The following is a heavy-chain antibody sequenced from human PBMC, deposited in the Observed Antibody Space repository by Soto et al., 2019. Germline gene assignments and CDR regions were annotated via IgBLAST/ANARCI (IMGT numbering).Heavy chain of an antibody. CDR1: GFSFGSYA. CDR2: TGGSGGHT. V-gene: IGHV3-23*01. CDR3: AKGGPTVIYFDH. Sequence: EVQLLESGGGLVQPGGSLRLYCAASGFSFGSYAMSWVRQAPGKGLEWVSSTGGSGGHTHYAESVQGRFIISRDDSKKTLSLEMNSLTVDDTAVYFCAKGGPTVIYFDHWGQGRLVSVSS. D-gene: IGHD4-17*01. J-gene: IGHJ4*02.